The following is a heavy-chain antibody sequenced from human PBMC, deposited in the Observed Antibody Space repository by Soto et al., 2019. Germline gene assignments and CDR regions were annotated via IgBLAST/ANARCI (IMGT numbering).Heavy chain of an antibody. CDR1: GGSFSGYY. V-gene: IGHV4-34*01. CDR2: INHSGST. Sequence: PSETLSLTCAVDGGSFSGYYWSWIRQPPGKGLEWIGEINHSGSTNYNPSLKSRVTISVDTSKNQFSLKLSSVTAADTAVYYWAGDFWSGYYKVNWFDPWGQGTLVTVSS. J-gene: IGHJ5*02. D-gene: IGHD3-3*01. CDR3: AGDFWSGYYKVNWFDP.